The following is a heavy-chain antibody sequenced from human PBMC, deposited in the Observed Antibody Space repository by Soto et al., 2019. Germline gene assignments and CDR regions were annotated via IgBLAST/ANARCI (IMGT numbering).Heavy chain of an antibody. J-gene: IGHJ3*02. CDR3: ARGGGVGVAGSAAFDM. CDR1: GYPVTAYY. V-gene: IGHV1-2*02. Sequence: QLHLVQSGAVVKKPGASVTVSCSASGYPVTAYYMHWVRQAPGRGLEWMGGINPATGAAKYTQTFQGRVTMTKETSPSTDFMEMSGLTAEDTAFFYCARGGGVGVAGSAAFDMWGQGTLVTVSS. CDR2: INPATGAA. D-gene: IGHD3-3*01.